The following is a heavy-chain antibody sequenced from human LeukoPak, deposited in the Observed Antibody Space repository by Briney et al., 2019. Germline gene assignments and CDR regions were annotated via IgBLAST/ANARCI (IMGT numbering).Heavy chain of an antibody. CDR1: GGSISSSNW. Sequence: ASGTLSLTCAVSGGSISSSNWWSWVRQPPGKGLEWIGEIYHSGSTNYNPSLKSRVTISVDKSKNQFSLKLSSVTAADTAVYYCARGPGYYYYYMDVWGKGTTVTISS. CDR3: ARGPGYYYYYMDV. V-gene: IGHV4-4*02. CDR2: IYHSGST. J-gene: IGHJ6*03.